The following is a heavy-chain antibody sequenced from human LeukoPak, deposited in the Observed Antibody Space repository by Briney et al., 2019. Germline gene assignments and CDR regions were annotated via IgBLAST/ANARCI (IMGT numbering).Heavy chain of an antibody. J-gene: IGHJ3*02. V-gene: IGHV3-20*04. CDR2: INWNGGST. CDR1: GFTFDDYG. CDR3: ARVGAREAFDI. D-gene: IGHD3-16*01. Sequence: GGSLRLSCAASGFTFDDYGMGWVRQAPGKGLEWVSVINWNGGSTGYADSVKGRFTISRDNAKNSLYLQMNSLRAEDTALYYCARVGAREAFDIWGQGTMVTVSS.